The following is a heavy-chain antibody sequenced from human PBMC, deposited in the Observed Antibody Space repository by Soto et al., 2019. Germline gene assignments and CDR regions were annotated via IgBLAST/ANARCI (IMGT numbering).Heavy chain of an antibody. CDR3: ARIEPNGSSSWYDLGAFDI. J-gene: IGHJ3*02. V-gene: IGHV3-9*01. CDR1: GFTFDDYA. D-gene: IGHD6-13*01. Sequence: EVQLVESGGGLVQPGRSLRLSCAASGFTFDDYAMHWVRQAPGKGLEWVSGIDWNSGRIGYADSVKGRFTISRDNAKSSLYLQMNSLRPEDTALYYCARIEPNGSSSWYDLGAFDIWGQGTMVTVSS. CDR2: IDWNSGRI.